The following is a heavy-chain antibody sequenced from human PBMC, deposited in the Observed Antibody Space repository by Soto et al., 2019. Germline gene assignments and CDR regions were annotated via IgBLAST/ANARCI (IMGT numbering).Heavy chain of an antibody. D-gene: IGHD3-3*01. Sequence: PGVSLRLPCTASEFTCSSYSMNWIRKNTGKGLEWVSYISSSSSTIYYADSVKGRFTISRDNAKNSLYLQMNSLRDEDTAVYYCARVCGYYDFWSCYHPGRMGVWGQGPTVTVYS. CDR2: ISSSSSTI. CDR1: EFTCSSYS. J-gene: IGHJ6*01. CDR3: ARVCGYYDFWSCYHPGRMGV. V-gene: IGHV3-48*02.